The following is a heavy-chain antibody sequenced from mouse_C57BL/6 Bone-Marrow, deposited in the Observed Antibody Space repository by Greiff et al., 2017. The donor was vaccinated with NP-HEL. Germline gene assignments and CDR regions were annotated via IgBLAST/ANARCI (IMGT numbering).Heavy chain of an antibody. CDR1: GYTFTEYT. CDR3: ARHEAPIYYYGSSLLAY. J-gene: IGHJ3*01. Sequence: QVQLQQSGAELVKPGASVKLSCKASGYTFTEYTIHWVKQRSGQGLEWIGWFYPGSGSIKYNEKFKDKATLTADKSSSTVYMELSRLTSEDPAVYFCARHEAPIYYYGSSLLAYWGQGTLVTVSA. D-gene: IGHD1-1*01. V-gene: IGHV1-62-2*01. CDR2: FYPGSGSI.